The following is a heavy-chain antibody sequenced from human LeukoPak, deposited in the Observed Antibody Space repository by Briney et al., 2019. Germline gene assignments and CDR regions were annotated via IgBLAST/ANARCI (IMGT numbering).Heavy chain of an antibody. V-gene: IGHV4-59*01. Sequence: PSETLSLTCTVSGGSISSYYWSWIRQPPGKGLEWIGYIYYSGSTNYNPSLKSRVTISVDTSKNQFSLKLSSVTAADTAVYYGARDSGNLRDDAFDIWGQGTMVTVSS. D-gene: IGHD1-14*01. CDR2: IYYSGST. CDR1: GGSISSYY. CDR3: ARDSGNLRDDAFDI. J-gene: IGHJ3*02.